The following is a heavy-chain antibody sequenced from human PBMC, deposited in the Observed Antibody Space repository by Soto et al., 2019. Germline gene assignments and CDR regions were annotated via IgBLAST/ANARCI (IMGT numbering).Heavy chain of an antibody. D-gene: IGHD2-2*01. CDR3: SSVPYCITSSCYECYNWFDP. CDR1: GFTFSDYY. CDR2: ISHSGSTV. J-gene: IGHJ5*02. V-gene: IGHV3-11*01. Sequence: GGSLRLSCAASGFTFSDYYMTWIRQAPGKGLEWVSYISHSGSTVYYADSVKGRFTLSRDNAKNSLYLQMNSLRAEDTAVYYCSSVPYCITSSCYECYNWFDPWGQGTLVTVSS.